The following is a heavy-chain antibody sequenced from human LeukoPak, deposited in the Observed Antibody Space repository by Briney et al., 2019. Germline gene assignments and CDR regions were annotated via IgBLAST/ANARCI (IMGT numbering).Heavy chain of an antibody. CDR3: ARAVREKAFDI. CDR1: GFTFNNYA. CDR2: ITSDGGST. J-gene: IGHJ3*02. Sequence: PGGSLRLSCAASGFTFNNYAMHWVRQAPGKGLEDVSAITSDGGSTYYANSVKGRFTISRDNSKNTLYLQMGSLRAEDMAVYYCARAVREKAFDIWGQGTMVTVSS. D-gene: IGHD3-10*01. V-gene: IGHV3-64*01.